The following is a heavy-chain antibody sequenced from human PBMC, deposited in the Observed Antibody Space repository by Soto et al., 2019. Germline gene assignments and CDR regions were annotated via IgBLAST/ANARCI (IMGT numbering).Heavy chain of an antibody. D-gene: IGHD2-21*02. CDR3: AKGVLSYCRSDSPWDFDS. J-gene: IGHJ4*02. Sequence: GGSLRLSCAASGFTFSSYGMHWVRQAPGKGLEWVAVISYDGSNKYYADSVKGRFTISRDNSKTTLYLQMNSLRAEDTAVYYCAKGVLSYCRSDSPWDFDSWRQGSLFAIAS. CDR1: GFTFSSYG. CDR2: ISYDGSNK. V-gene: IGHV3-30*18.